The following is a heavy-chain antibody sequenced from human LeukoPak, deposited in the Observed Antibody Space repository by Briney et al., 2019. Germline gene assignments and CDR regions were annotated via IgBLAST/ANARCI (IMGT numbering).Heavy chain of an antibody. V-gene: IGHV3-74*03. CDR1: GFTFSNYW. Sequence: GGSLGLSCAASGFTFSNYWVHWVRQAPGKGLVWVSRINRDGSTTKYADSVKGRFTVSRDNAKNTLNLQMNSLRAEDTAVYYCARDKKSGESSEIDYWGQGTLVTVSS. J-gene: IGHJ4*02. CDR2: INRDGSTT. CDR3: ARDKKSGESSEIDY. D-gene: IGHD3-10*01.